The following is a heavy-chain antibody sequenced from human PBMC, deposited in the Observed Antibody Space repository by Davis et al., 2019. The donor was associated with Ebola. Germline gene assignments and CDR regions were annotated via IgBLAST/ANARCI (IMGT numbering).Heavy chain of an antibody. Sequence: PGGSLRLSCSASRFTFTTYAMHWVRQAPGKGLEYVSGITNNGGSTSYADSVKGRFTISRDNAKSTLYLQMNSLTAEDTAVYYCVRTTYGAPEYWGQGTLVTVSS. D-gene: IGHD4-17*01. CDR3: VRTTYGAPEY. CDR2: ITNNGGST. V-gene: IGHV3-64*04. CDR1: RFTFTTYA. J-gene: IGHJ4*02.